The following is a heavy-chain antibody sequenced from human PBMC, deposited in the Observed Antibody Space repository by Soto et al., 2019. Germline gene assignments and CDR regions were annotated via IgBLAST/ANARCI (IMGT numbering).Heavy chain of an antibody. D-gene: IGHD2-2*01. Sequence: QVQLVQSGAEVKKPGASVKVSCKASGYTFTSYDINWVRQATGQGLEWMGWMNPNSGNTGYAQKFQGRVTMTRNTSRSTAYMELSSMRSEDRAVYYCARGIMVVPAAAILGQGRMVTVSS. J-gene: IGHJ3*02. CDR1: GYTFTSYD. V-gene: IGHV1-8*01. CDR2: MNPNSGNT. CDR3: ARGIMVVPAAAI.